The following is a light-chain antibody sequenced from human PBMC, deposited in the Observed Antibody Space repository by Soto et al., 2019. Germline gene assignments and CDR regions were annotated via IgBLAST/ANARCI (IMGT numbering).Light chain of an antibody. J-gene: IGKJ1*01. Sequence: EIVLTQSPGTLSLFLGETATLSCGASQRVSSNYLAWYQQKPGQAPRLLIYDASTRATGIPARFSGSGSGTDFTLTISSLEPEDFAVYYCQQRSNWPRAFGQGTKVDIK. CDR1: QRVSSNY. CDR3: QQRSNWPRA. CDR2: DAS. V-gene: IGKV3D-20*02.